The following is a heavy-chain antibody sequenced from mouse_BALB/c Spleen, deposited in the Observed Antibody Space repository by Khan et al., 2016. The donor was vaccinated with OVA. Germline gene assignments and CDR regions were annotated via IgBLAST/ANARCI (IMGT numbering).Heavy chain of an antibody. D-gene: IGHD2-1*01. CDR3: TRDGNYAHWYFDV. CDR1: GFSFSSYT. J-gene: IGHJ1*01. CDR2: IRSGSTYT. Sequence: EVELVESGGGLVKPGGSLKLSCAASGFSFSSYTMSWVRQTPVKRLEWVATIRSGSTYTSYPDSVKGRFTISRDNAKNTLYLQMSSLKSEDTAMYYCTRDGNYAHWYFDVWGAGTTVTVSS. V-gene: IGHV5-6-4*01.